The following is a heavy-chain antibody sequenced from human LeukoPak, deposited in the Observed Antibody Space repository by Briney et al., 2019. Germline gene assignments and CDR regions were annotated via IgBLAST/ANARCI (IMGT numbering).Heavy chain of an antibody. CDR3: ARGNDILTGYYGMDV. V-gene: IGHV4-30-4*01. CDR1: GGSISSGDYY. Sequence: SSETLSLTCTVSGGSISSGDYYWSWTRQPPGKGLEWIGYIYYSGSTYYNPSLKSRVTISVDTSKNQFSLKLSSVTAADTAVYYCARGNDILTGYYGMDVWGQGTTVTVSS. J-gene: IGHJ6*02. D-gene: IGHD3-9*01. CDR2: IYYSGST.